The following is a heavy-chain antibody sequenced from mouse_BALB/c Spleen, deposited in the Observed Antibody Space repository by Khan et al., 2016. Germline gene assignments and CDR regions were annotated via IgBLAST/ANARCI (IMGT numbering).Heavy chain of an antibody. Sequence: LKQSGPDLVKPGASVKISCKASGYSFTGYYMYWVKQSHEKSLEWIGRINPNNGGSYSNQKFKGKAILTVDKSSSTAYMELRSLTSEDSAVYYCLRDAMDYWGQGTSVTVSS. J-gene: IGHJ4*01. D-gene: IGHD1-1*01. CDR3: LRDAMDY. V-gene: IGHV1-18*01. CDR1: GYSFTGYY. CDR2: INPNNGGS.